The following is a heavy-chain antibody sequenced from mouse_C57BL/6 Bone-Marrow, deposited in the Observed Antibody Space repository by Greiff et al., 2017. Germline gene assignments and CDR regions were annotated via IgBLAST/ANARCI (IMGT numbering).Heavy chain of an antibody. CDR3: TLDSSGYDYAMDY. Sequence: EVQLQQSGAELVRPGASVKLSCTASGFNIKDDYMHWVKQRPEQGLEWIGWIDPENGDTEYASKFQGKATITADTSSNTAYLQLSSLTSEDTAVYYCTLDSSGYDYAMDYWGQGTSVTVSS. V-gene: IGHV14-4*01. CDR1: GFNIKDDY. J-gene: IGHJ4*01. D-gene: IGHD3-2*02. CDR2: IDPENGDT.